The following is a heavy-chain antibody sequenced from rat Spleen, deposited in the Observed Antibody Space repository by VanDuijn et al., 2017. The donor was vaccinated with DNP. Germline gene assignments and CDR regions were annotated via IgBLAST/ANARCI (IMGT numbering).Heavy chain of an antibody. CDR2: IKTDGGST. J-gene: IGHJ2*01. CDR3: ARGGRSYFDY. V-gene: IGHV5-58*01. Sequence: EVQLVETGGGSVQPGRSLKLSCVASGFTFSSYWMHWIRQAPGKGLEWVASIKTDGGSTYYPDSVKGRFTISRENAENTVYLQMNSLGSEDTATYYCARGGRSYFDYWGQGVMVTVSS. D-gene: IGHD1-11*01. CDR1: GFTFSSYW.